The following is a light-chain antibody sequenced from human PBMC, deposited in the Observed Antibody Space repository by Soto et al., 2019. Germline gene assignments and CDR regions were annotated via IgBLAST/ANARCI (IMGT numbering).Light chain of an antibody. CDR1: QSISSN. CDR3: QQSYSTLMFT. CDR2: EAS. Sequence: DTQMTRSPTSLSASVGDRITISCRASQSISSNLNWYQQKPGKAPKVLIYEASSLQSGVPSRFSGSGSGTDFTLTISSLQPEDFATYYCQQSYSTLMFTFGQGTKLEI. J-gene: IGKJ2*01. V-gene: IGKV1-39*01.